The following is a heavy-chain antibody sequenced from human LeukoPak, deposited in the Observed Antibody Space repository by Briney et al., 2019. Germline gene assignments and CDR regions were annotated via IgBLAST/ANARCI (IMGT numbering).Heavy chain of an antibody. D-gene: IGHD6-6*01. J-gene: IGHJ5*02. CDR3: AREFPIAARLWFDP. CDR1: GGSFSGYY. Sequence: PSETLSLTCAVYGGSFSGYYWSWIRQRPGKGLEWIGEINQSGGTSYNPSLKSRVTMSVDTSKNQFSLKLSSVTAADTAVYYCAREFPIAARLWFDPWGQGTLVTVSS. V-gene: IGHV4-34*01. CDR2: INQSGGT.